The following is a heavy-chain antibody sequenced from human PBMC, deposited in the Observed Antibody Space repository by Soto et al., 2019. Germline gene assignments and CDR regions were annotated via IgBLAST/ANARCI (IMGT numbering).Heavy chain of an antibody. J-gene: IGHJ6*02. CDR1: GGSISSSNW. CDR2: IYHSGST. V-gene: IGHV4-4*02. CDR3: ARDRVYYDSSGYYYYYYGMDV. Sequence: TLSLTCAVSGGSISSSNWWSWVRQPPGKGLEWIGEIYHSGSTNYNPSLKSRVTISVDKSKNQFSLKLSSVTAADTAVYYCARDRVYYDSSGYYYYYYGMDVWGQGTTVTVSS. D-gene: IGHD3-22*01.